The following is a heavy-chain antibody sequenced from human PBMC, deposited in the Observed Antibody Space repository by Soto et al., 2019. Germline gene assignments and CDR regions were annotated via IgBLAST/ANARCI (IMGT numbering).Heavy chain of an antibody. CDR1: GGSISSYY. V-gene: IGHV4-59*01. Sequence: PSETLSLTCTVSGGSISSYYWSWIRQPPGNGLEWIGYFFYIGSTNYNPSLKSRVTISVDTSKSQFSLKLSSVTAADTAVYYCASPYCSGGSCHDYWGQGTLVTVSS. CDR2: FFYIGST. J-gene: IGHJ4*02. D-gene: IGHD2-15*01. CDR3: ASPYCSGGSCHDY.